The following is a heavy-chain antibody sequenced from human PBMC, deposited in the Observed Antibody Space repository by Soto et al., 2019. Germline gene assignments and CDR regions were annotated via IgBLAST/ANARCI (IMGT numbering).Heavy chain of an antibody. CDR2: ISAYNHYT. Sequence: QVDLVQSGPEVRKPGASVNVSCKASGYTFSTYGISWVRQAPGQGLEWMGWISAYNHYTNYAQKFQGRVTMTTDTSTNTAYMELRTLRSGDTAMYFCARVGPSREVPYPFEYWGQGTLVTGSS. CDR1: GYTFSTYG. D-gene: IGHD1-26*01. CDR3: ARVGPSREVPYPFEY. V-gene: IGHV1-18*01. J-gene: IGHJ4*02.